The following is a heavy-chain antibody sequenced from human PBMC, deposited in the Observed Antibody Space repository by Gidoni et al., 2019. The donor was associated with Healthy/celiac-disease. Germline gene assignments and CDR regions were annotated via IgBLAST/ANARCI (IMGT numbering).Heavy chain of an antibody. Sequence: EVQLVESGGGLVKPGGSLRLSCAASGFTFSSYSMNWVRQAPGKGLEWVSSIISSSSYIYYADSVKGRFTISRDNAKNSLYLQMNSLRAEDTAVYYCARDLAHYDFWSGSILGLAPGYYYYGMDVWGQGTTVTVSS. CDR2: IISSSSYI. CDR1: GFTFSSYS. J-gene: IGHJ6*02. D-gene: IGHD3-3*01. CDR3: ARDLAHYDFWSGSILGLAPGYYYYGMDV. V-gene: IGHV3-21*01.